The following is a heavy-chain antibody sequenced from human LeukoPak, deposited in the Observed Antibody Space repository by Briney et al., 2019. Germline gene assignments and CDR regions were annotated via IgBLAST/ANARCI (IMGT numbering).Heavy chain of an antibody. Sequence: SETLSLTCTVSGDSFSSNNYWTWVRPPPGKGLEWIGEIYRSGATSYNPSLRSRVTVSLDKSKNQFSLRLNSVTAADTAIYYCARNAGYSDLNYWGQGVLVTVSS. CDR3: ARNAGYSDLNY. J-gene: IGHJ4*02. CDR1: GDSFSSNNY. V-gene: IGHV4-4*02. D-gene: IGHD3-22*01. CDR2: IYRSGAT.